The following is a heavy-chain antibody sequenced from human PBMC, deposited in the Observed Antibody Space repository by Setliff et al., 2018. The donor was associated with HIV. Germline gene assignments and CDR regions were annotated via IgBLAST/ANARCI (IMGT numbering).Heavy chain of an antibody. CDR3: ARDVGGFTVFAVPRGGFDP. Sequence: KTSETLSLTCTVSGGSISTYYWSWIRQAPGRGLEWIGYIYYTGRTNYNPSLKSRVTMPLDSSKKQFSLKLSSVTAADTAVYFCARDVGGFTVFAVPRGGFDPWGQGTLVTVSS. J-gene: IGHJ5*02. V-gene: IGHV4-59*01. CDR1: GGSISTYY. CDR2: IYYTGRT. D-gene: IGHD3-3*01.